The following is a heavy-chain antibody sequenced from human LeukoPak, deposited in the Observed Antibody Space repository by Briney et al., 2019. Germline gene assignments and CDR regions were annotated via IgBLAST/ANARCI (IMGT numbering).Heavy chain of an antibody. CDR2: IYYSGST. Sequence: SETLSLTCTVSGVSISSSSYYWGWIRQPPGKGLEWIGSIYYSGSTYYNPSLKRRVTISVETSKNQFSLKLSSVPAADTAVYYCAEAVVVRNWFDPWGQGTLVTVSS. D-gene: IGHD2-2*01. CDR1: GVSISSSSYY. V-gene: IGHV4-39*07. J-gene: IGHJ5*02. CDR3: AEAVVVRNWFDP.